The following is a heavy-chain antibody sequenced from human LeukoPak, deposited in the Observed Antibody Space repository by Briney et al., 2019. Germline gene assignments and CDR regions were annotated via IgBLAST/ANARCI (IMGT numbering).Heavy chain of an antibody. CDR2: INPNSGGT. D-gene: IGHD6-19*01. CDR1: GYSFTGYY. J-gene: IGHJ4*02. Sequence: GASVKVSCKASGYSFTGYYMHWVRQAPGQGLEWMGWINPNSGGTNYAQKFQGRVTMTRDTSISTACMELSRLRSDDTAVYYCARDLSSSGWNPSYWGQGTLVTVSS. CDR3: ARDLSSSGWNPSY. V-gene: IGHV1-2*02.